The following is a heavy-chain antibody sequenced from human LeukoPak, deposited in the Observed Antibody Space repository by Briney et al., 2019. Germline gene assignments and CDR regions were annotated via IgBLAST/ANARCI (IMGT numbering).Heavy chain of an antibody. CDR1: GFTFSSYA. J-gene: IGHJ6*02. D-gene: IGHD6-13*01. Sequence: PGGSLRLSCAASGFTFSSYAMSWVRQAPGKGLEWVSAISGSGGSTYYADSVKGRFTISRDNSKNTLYLQMNSLRAEDTAVYYCAKVVGSSWYMGYYYYYGMDVWGQGPTVTVSS. CDR3: AKVVGSSWYMGYYYYYGMDV. CDR2: ISGSGGST. V-gene: IGHV3-23*01.